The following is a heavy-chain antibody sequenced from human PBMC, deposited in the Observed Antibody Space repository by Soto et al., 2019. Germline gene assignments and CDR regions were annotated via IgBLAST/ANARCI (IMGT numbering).Heavy chain of an antibody. CDR2: IHWNNGAT. J-gene: IGHJ6*02. Sequence: PGGSLRLSCVASAFSSHHHAIHWVRQGPGKGLEWVSGIHWNNGATGYADSVKGRLTIFKDNVKNSVYLQMNSLRTDDTAFYYCTEDILPGGADVWGQGTTVTVSS. CDR1: AFSSHHHA. V-gene: IGHV3-9*02. D-gene: IGHD3-10*01. CDR3: TEDILPGGADV.